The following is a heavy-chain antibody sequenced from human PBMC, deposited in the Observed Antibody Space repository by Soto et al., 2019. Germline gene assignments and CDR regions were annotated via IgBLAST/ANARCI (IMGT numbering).Heavy chain of an antibody. CDR1: GGTFSRHG. CDR3: ARDRGTGSYHYFDY. V-gene: IGHV1-69*01. D-gene: IGHD1-26*01. Sequence: QVHLVQSGAEVKKPGSSVKVSCKASGGTFSRHGINWVRQAPGQGLEWMGGIIPIAGIAHYAQKFQGRVTITADEATSTVYMELSSLRSEDTAVHFCARDRGTGSYHYFDYWGQGTLVTVSS. CDR2: IIPIAGIA. J-gene: IGHJ4*02.